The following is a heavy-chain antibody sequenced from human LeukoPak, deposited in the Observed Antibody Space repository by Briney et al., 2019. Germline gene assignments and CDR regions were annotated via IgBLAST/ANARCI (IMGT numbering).Heavy chain of an antibody. V-gene: IGHV1-69*05. CDR2: IIPIFGTA. Sequence: ASVKVSCKASGGTFSSYAISWVRQAPGQGLEWMGGIIPIFGTANYAQKFQGRVTITTDESTSTAYMELSSLRSEDTAVYYCARDGPLPXWSGYYTSSQFYYMDVWGKGTTVTVSS. J-gene: IGHJ6*03. CDR1: GGTFSSYA. D-gene: IGHD3-3*01. CDR3: ARDGPLPXWSGYYTSSQFYYMDV.